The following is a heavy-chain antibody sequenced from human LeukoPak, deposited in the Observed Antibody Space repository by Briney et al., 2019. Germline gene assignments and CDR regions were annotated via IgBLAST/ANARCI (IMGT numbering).Heavy chain of an antibody. CDR2: INHSGST. V-gene: IGHV4-34*01. Sequence: PSETLSLTCAVYGGSFNAYYLSWIRQPPGKGLEWIGEINHSGSTNYNPSLKSRVTISVDTSKNQFSLKLNSVTAADTAVYYCASRTRGGALGFGIWGQGTMVTVSS. CDR1: GGSFNAYY. CDR3: ASRTRGGALGFGI. D-gene: IGHD2-2*01. J-gene: IGHJ3*02.